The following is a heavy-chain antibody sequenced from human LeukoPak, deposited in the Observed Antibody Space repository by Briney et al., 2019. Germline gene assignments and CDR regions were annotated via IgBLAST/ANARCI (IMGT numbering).Heavy chain of an antibody. CDR3: ARLPHSKSLFDY. CDR2: IYSSGST. CDR1: GGSISNYY. J-gene: IGHJ4*02. D-gene: IGHD6-13*01. V-gene: IGHV4-4*07. Sequence: SETLSLTCTVSGGSISNYYWNWIRQPAGKGLEWIGRIYSSGSTNYNSSLESRVTMSVDTSKNQFSLKLTPVTAADTAVYYCARLPHSKSLFDYWGQGTLVTVSS.